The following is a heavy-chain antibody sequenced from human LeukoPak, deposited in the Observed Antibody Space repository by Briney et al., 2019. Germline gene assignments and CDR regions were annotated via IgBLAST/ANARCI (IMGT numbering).Heavy chain of an antibody. Sequence: GGSLRLSCAASGFTFSSYGMHWVRQAPGKGLEWVSFIRYDGNNQYYADSVKGRFTISRDNSKNTLYLQMNSLRAEDTAVYYCAREDTFTPFSYWGQGTLVTVSS. CDR1: GFTFSSYG. CDR3: AREDTFTPFSY. V-gene: IGHV3-30*02. CDR2: IRYDGNNQ. J-gene: IGHJ4*02. D-gene: IGHD5-18*01.